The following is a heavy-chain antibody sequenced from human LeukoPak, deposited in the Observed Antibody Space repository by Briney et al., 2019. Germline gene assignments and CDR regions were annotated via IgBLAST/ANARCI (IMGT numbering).Heavy chain of an antibody. CDR1: GYTFTSYD. CDR3: ARAKDYGDHNYYYGMDV. D-gene: IGHD4-17*01. J-gene: IGHJ6*04. Sequence: ASVKVSCKASGYTFTSYDINWVRQATGQGLEWMGWMNPNSGNTGYAQKFQGRVTMTRNTSISTAYVELSSLRSEDTAVYYCARAKDYGDHNYYYGMDVWGKGTTVTVSS. CDR2: MNPNSGNT. V-gene: IGHV1-8*01.